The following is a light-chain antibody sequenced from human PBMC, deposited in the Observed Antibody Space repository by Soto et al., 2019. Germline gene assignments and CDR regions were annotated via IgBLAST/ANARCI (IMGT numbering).Light chain of an antibody. Sequence: DIQMTQSPSSVSASVGDTVTLTCRASQDISTWVAWYQQKPGKAPKLLISAASTLESGVPGRFSGSGSGTDFTLIISSLQPEDFATYFCQQGDSFPFTFGGGPKVEMK. V-gene: IGKV1-12*01. CDR1: QDISTW. CDR2: AAS. CDR3: QQGDSFPFT. J-gene: IGKJ4*01.